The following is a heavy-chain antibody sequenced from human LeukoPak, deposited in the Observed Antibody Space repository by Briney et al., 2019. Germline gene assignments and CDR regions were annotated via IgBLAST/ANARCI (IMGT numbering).Heavy chain of an antibody. V-gene: IGHV3-21*01. Sequence: TGGSLRLSCAASGFTFRSYSINWVRQAPGKGLEWVSSISSSGIYIYYANSVKGRFTISRDNAKNSLYLQMNSLRAEDTAVYYCAREYYFGDSLPANDAFDVWGQGTMVTVSS. CDR1: GFTFRSYS. J-gene: IGHJ3*01. D-gene: IGHD4-17*01. CDR2: ISSSGIYI. CDR3: AREYYFGDSLPANDAFDV.